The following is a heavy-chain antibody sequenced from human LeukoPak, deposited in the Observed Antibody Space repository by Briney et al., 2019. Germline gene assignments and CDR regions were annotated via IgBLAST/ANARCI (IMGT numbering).Heavy chain of an antibody. V-gene: IGHV4-59*01. CDR1: GGSISSYY. D-gene: IGHD4-11*01. J-gene: IGHJ3*02. CDR2: FYYSGST. CDR3: ANSYYSNYRRVAFDI. Sequence: PSETLSLACTVSGGSISSYYWSWIRQPPGKGLEWIGYFYYSGSTNYNPSLKSRVTISVDTSKNQFSLKLSSVTAADTAVYYCANSYYSNYRRVAFDIWGQGTMVTVSS.